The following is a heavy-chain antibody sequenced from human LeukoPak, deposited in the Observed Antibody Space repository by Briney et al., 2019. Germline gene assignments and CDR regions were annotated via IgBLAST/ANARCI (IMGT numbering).Heavy chain of an antibody. D-gene: IGHD5-12*01. CDR2: INSNSGAT. V-gene: IGHV1-2*02. J-gene: IGHJ4*02. CDR3: ARDGSLGY. Sequence: GASVKVSCKASGYTFTDYYIHGVRQAPGQGREWMGWINSNSGATTYAQKFQGRVTMTRDTSISTAYMELTRLGSDDTAVYYCARDGSLGYSGQGTLVTVSS. CDR1: GYTFTDYY.